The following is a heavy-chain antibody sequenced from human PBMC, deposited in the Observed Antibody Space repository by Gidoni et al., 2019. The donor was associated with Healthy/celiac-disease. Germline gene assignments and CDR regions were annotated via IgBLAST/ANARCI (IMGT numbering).Heavy chain of an antibody. Sequence: QVQLVESGGGVVQPGRSLRLSCAASGFTFSSYGMHWVRQAPGKGLEWLAVIWYDGSNKYYADSVKGRFTISRDNSKNTLYLQMNSLRAEDTAVYYCARGLLRFADYYYYGMDVWGQGTTVTVSS. CDR2: IWYDGSNK. J-gene: IGHJ6*02. V-gene: IGHV3-33*01. D-gene: IGHD5-12*01. CDR1: GFTFSSYG. CDR3: ARGLLRFADYYYYGMDV.